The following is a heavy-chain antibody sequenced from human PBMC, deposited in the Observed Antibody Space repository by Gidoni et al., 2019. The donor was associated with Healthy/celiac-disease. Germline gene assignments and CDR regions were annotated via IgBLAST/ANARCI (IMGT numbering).Heavy chain of an antibody. Sequence: QVQLVQSGAEVQKPGSSVKVSCKASGGTFSSYAISWVRQAPGQGLEWMGGIIPIFGTANYAQKFQGRVTITADKSTSTAYMELSSLRSEDTAVYYCARVLAESITMIVGVFDYWGQGTLVTVSS. CDR2: IIPIFGTA. V-gene: IGHV1-69*06. D-gene: IGHD3-22*01. CDR3: ARVLAESITMIVGVFDY. J-gene: IGHJ4*02. CDR1: GGTFSSYA.